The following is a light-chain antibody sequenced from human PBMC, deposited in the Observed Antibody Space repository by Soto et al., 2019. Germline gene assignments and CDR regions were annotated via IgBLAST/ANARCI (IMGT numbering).Light chain of an antibody. Sequence: EIVLTQSPGTLSLSPGERATLSCRASQSVSSSFLAWYQQKPGQAPRLLIYGASSRATGIPDRFSGSGSGTDFTLTISRLEPEDFAVYYCQQYGGSPRYTFGQWTKLEIK. J-gene: IGKJ2*01. V-gene: IGKV3-20*01. CDR1: QSVSSSF. CDR2: GAS. CDR3: QQYGGSPRYT.